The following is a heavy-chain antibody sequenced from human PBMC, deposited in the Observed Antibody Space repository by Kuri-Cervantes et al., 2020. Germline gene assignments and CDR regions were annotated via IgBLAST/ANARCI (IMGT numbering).Heavy chain of an antibody. Sequence: GGSLRLSCKASGYTFTSYDINWVRQAPGQGLEWMGWISAYNGNTNYAQKLQGRVTMTTDTSTSTAYMELRSLRSDDTAVYYCARVGGELRPDDYWGQGTLVTVSS. CDR1: GYTFTSYD. D-gene: IGHD1-7*01. J-gene: IGHJ4*02. CDR2: ISAYNGNT. V-gene: IGHV1-18*01. CDR3: ARVGGELRPDDY.